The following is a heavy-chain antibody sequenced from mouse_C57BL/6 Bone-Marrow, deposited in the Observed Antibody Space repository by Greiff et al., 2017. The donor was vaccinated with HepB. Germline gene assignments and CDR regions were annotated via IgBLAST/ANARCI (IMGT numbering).Heavy chain of an antibody. CDR2: INPYNGGT. CDR1: GYTFTDYY. CDR3: ARIEVTTVVPYYFDY. J-gene: IGHJ2*01. D-gene: IGHD1-1*01. Sequence: VQLQQSGPVLVKPGASVKMSCKASGYTFTDYYMNWVKQSHGKSLEWIGVINPYNGGTSYNQKFKGKATLTVDKSSSTAYMELNSLTSEDSAVYYCARIEVTTVVPYYFDYWGQGTTLTVSS. V-gene: IGHV1-19*01.